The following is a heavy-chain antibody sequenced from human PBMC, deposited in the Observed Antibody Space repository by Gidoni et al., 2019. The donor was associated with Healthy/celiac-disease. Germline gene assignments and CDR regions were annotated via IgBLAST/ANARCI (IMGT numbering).Heavy chain of an antibody. J-gene: IGHJ4*02. CDR3: ARGGRDYVWGSYRGIDY. CDR2: INHSGST. V-gene: IGHV4-34*01. Sequence: QVQLQPWGAGLLKPSETLSLTCAVSGGSFSGYYCSWIRQPPGKGLEWIGEINHSGSTTYNPSLKSRVTRSVDTSKNQFSLKLSSVTAADTAVYYCARGGRDYVWGSYRGIDYWGQGTLVTVSS. CDR1: GGSFSGYY. D-gene: IGHD3-16*02.